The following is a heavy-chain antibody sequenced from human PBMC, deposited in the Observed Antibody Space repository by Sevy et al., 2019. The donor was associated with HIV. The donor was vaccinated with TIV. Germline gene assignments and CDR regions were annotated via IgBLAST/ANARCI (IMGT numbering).Heavy chain of an antibody. V-gene: IGHV3-53*01. Sequence: GGSLRLSCAASGFTVSSNYMSWVRQAPGKGLEWVSVIYSGGSTYYADSVKGRFTISRDNSKNTLYLQMNSLRAEDTAVYYCARELHYYDSSGYYSPAGYFDYLGQGTLVTVSS. D-gene: IGHD3-22*01. CDR3: ARELHYYDSSGYYSPAGYFDY. CDR2: IYSGGST. J-gene: IGHJ4*02. CDR1: GFTVSSNY.